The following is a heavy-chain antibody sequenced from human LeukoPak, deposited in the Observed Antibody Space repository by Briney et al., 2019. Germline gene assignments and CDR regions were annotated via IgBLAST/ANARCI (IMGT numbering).Heavy chain of an antibody. Sequence: VGSLRLSCAASGFTFSSYGMHWVRQAPGKGLEWVSFIRYDGRNKYYADSVKGRFTISRDNSKNTLYLQMNSLRTEDTAVYYCAKEVNDYSNYGYYWGQGSLVTVSS. D-gene: IGHD4-11*01. CDR2: IRYDGRNK. CDR1: GFTFSSYG. CDR3: AKEVNDYSNYGYY. V-gene: IGHV3-30*02. J-gene: IGHJ4*02.